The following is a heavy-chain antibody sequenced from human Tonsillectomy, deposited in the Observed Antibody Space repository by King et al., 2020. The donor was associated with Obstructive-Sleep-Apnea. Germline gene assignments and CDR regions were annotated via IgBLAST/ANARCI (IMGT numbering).Heavy chain of an antibody. D-gene: IGHD3-3*01. CDR1: GFTFSSYA. CDR2: ISYDGSNK. V-gene: IGHV3-30*04. Sequence: QLVQSGGGVVQPGRSLRLSCAASGFTFSSYAMHWVRQAPGKGLEWVAVISYDGSNKYYADSVKGRFTISRDNSKNTLYLQMNSLRAEDTAVYYCALIKDYDFWSGYRPPNDYWGQGTLVTVSS. CDR3: ALIKDYDFWSGYRPPNDY. J-gene: IGHJ4*02.